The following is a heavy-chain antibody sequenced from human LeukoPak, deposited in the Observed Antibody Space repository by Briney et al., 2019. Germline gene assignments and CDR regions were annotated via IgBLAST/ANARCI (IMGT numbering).Heavy chain of an antibody. CDR3: LRMGSSAYTLT. CDR2: ISSDGSST. J-gene: IGHJ5*02. D-gene: IGHD3-22*01. CDR1: GFTFSNYW. V-gene: IGHV3-74*01. Sequence: SGGSLRLSCAASGFTFSNYWMHWVRQAPGKGLVWVSRISSDGSSTSYADSVKGRFTVSRDNAKNTLCLQMNSLRAEDTAVYYCLRMGSSAYTLTWGQGTLVTVSS.